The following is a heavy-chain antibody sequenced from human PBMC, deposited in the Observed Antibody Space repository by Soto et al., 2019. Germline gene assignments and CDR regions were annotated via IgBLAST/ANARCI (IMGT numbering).Heavy chain of an antibody. CDR3: TTLLVG. CDR1: GFTFSGSA. CDR2: IRSKANSYAT. Sequence: EVLLVESGGGLVQPGGSLKLSCAASGFTFSGSAMHWVRQASGKGLEWVGRIRSKANSYATAYAASVKGRFTISRDDSKNTAYLQMNSLKTDDTAVYYCTTLLVGWGQGTLVTVSS. V-gene: IGHV3-73*02. J-gene: IGHJ4*02.